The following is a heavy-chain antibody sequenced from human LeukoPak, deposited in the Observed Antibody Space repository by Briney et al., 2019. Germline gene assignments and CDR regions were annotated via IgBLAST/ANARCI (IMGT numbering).Heavy chain of an antibody. CDR3: ARDNALDYGSGRDAFDI. V-gene: IGHV4-59*01. Sequence: PSETLTLTCTVSGGSISSYYWSWIRQPPGKGLEWIGYIYYSGSTKYNPSLKSRVTISVDTSKNQFSLKLSSVTAADTAVYYCARDNALDYGSGRDAFDIWGQGTMVTVSS. J-gene: IGHJ3*02. CDR2: IYYSGST. D-gene: IGHD3-10*01. CDR1: GGSISSYY.